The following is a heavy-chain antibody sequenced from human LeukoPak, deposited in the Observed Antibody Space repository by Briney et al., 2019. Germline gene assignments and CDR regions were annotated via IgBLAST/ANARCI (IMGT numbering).Heavy chain of an antibody. CDR1: GGSISSGGYY. D-gene: IGHD3-10*01. CDR2: IYYSGST. CDR3: ARVGSSYGMDV. Sequence: SETLSLTCTVTGGSISSGGYYWSWIRQHPGKGLEWIGYIYYSGSTYYNPSLKSRVTISVDTSKNQFSLKLSSVTAADTAVYYCARVGSSYGMDVWGQGTTVTVSS. J-gene: IGHJ6*02. V-gene: IGHV4-31*03.